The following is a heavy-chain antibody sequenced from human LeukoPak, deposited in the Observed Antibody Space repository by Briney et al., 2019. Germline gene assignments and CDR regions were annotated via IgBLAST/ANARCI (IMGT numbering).Heavy chain of an antibody. CDR2: ISDYNGNT. CDR1: GYTFTSYG. CDR3: ARDLYRDSLPVSWFDP. V-gene: IGHV1-18*01. Sequence: ASVKVSCKASGYTFTSYGISWVRQAPGQGLEWMGWISDYNGNTNYAQKLQGRVTLTTDTSTSTAYMELRSLRSDDTAVYYCARDLYRDSLPVSWFDPWGQGTLVTVSS. J-gene: IGHJ5*02. D-gene: IGHD4-11*01.